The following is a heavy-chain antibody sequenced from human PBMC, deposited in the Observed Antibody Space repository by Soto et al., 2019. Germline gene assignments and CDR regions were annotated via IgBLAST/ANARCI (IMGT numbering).Heavy chain of an antibody. CDR1: GGSISSSNW. D-gene: IGHD3-22*01. J-gene: IGHJ5*02. CDR3: ARDDYYDSSGYYYRWFDP. V-gene: IGHV4-4*02. CDR2: IYHSGST. Sequence: SETLSLTCAVSGGSISSSNWWSWVRQPPGKGLEWIGEIYHSGSTNYNPSLKSRVTISVDKSKNQFSLKLSSVTAADTAVYYCARDDYYDSSGYYYRWFDPWGQGTLVTVSS.